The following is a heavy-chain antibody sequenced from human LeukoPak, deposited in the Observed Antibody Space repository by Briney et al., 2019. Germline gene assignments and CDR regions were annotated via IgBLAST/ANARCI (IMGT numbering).Heavy chain of an antibody. Sequence: SETLSLTCTVSGDSMNNYYWSWIRQPAGKGLEWVGRIHTSGSTNYNPSLKSRVTMSVDTSKNQFSLRLSSVTAADTALYYCARATSRLGDLSLSNYFDPWGQGTLVTVSS. CDR2: IHTSGST. CDR1: GDSMNNYY. D-gene: IGHD3-16*02. V-gene: IGHV4-4*07. J-gene: IGHJ5*02. CDR3: ARATSRLGDLSLSNYFDP.